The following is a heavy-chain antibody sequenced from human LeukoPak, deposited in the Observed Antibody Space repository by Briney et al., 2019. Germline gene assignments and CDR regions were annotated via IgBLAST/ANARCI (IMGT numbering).Heavy chain of an antibody. J-gene: IGHJ4*02. CDR2: INPTSGGT. CDR1: GYTFTSYF. Sequence: GASVKASCKASGYTFTSYFIHWVRQAPGQGLEWMGLINPTSGGTSYAQKFQGRVTMTRDTSTSTVYMELSSLREEDTALYYCARDQYLDSSRLHYFDSWGQGTLVTVSS. V-gene: IGHV1-46*01. CDR3: ARDQYLDSSRLHYFDS. D-gene: IGHD6-13*01.